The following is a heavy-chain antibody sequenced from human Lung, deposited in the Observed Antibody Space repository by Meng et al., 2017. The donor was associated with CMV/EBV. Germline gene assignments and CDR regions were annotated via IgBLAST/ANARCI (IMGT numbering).Heavy chain of an antibody. D-gene: IGHD3-3*01. V-gene: IGHV3-30*04. J-gene: IGHJ4*02. CDR2: ISYDGSNK. CDR3: ARPNVHYDFWSGFDY. Sequence: GGSXRLSCAASGFTFSSYAMHWVRQAPGKGLEWVAVISYDGSNKYYADSVKGRFTISRDNSKNTLYLQMNSLRAEDTAVYYCARPNVHYDFWSGFDYWGQGTXVTVSS. CDR1: GFTFSSYA.